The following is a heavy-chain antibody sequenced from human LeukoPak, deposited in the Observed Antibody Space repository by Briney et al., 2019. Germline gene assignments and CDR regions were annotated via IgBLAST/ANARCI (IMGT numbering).Heavy chain of an antibody. CDR3: ARGSGYHTY. D-gene: IGHD3-22*01. CDR2: IKQDGSEK. J-gene: IGHJ4*02. Sequence: PGGSLRLSCAASGFTFSNYWMSWVRQAPGKGLEWVANIKQDGSEKYYVDSVEGRFTISRDNAKSSLYLQMNSLRAEDTAVYYCARGSGYHTYWGQGTLVTVSS. CDR1: GFTFSNYW. V-gene: IGHV3-7*04.